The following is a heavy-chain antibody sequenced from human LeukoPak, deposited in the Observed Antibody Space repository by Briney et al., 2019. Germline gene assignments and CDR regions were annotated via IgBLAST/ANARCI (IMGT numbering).Heavy chain of an antibody. J-gene: IGHJ4*02. Sequence: SETLSLTHCVSYGHISNFYCISMGEPPGKGLEWIGYIYYSGSTTYNPSLKSRVTMSVDTSKNQFSLKLRSVTAADTALYYCARIYNSSQWLAPGDYWGQGTLVTVSS. CDR1: YGHISNFY. D-gene: IGHD6-19*01. CDR3: ARIYNSSQWLAPGDY. V-gene: IGHV4-59*01. CDR2: IYYSGST.